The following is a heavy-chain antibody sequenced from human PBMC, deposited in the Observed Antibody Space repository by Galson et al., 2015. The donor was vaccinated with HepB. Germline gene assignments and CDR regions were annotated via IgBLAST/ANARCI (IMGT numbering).Heavy chain of an antibody. J-gene: IGHJ4*02. CDR2: IYESGNT. Sequence: TLSLTCAVYGGSISSYKWWSCVRQSPGQGLEWIGEIYESGNTNYNPSLKSRVTISADKSTSHFSLNLYSVTAADTAMYYCAGGPGGQWLEGRSLYFDYWGQGILVTVSS. V-gene: IGHV4-4*02. CDR1: GGSISSYKW. CDR3: AGGPGGQWLEGRSLYFDY. D-gene: IGHD6-19*01.